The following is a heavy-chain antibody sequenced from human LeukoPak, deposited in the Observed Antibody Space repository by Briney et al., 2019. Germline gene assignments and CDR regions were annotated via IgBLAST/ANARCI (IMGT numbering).Heavy chain of an antibody. Sequence: GGSLRLSCAASRFIFSDYYMSWIRQAPGKGLEWVSYISESGSTIYYADSVKGRFTISRDNAKNSLYLQMNSLRAEDTAVYYCARGNYYDSSGYSDYWGQGTLVTVSS. J-gene: IGHJ4*02. CDR3: ARGNYYDSSGYSDY. CDR2: ISESGSTI. CDR1: RFIFSDYY. D-gene: IGHD3-22*01. V-gene: IGHV3-11*01.